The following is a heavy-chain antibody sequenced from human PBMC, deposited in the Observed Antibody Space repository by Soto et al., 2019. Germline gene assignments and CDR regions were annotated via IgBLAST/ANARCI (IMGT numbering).Heavy chain of an antibody. D-gene: IGHD6-13*01. Sequence: EVQLVESGGGLVQPGRSLRLSCAASGFTFDDYAMHWVRQAPGKGLEWVSGISWNSGSIGFADSVKGRFTISRDNAKNSLYLQMNSLRAEDTALYYCAKDMSSSWYPTLLGNYFDYWGQGTLVTVS. CDR3: AKDMSSSWYPTLLGNYFDY. CDR2: ISWNSGSI. V-gene: IGHV3-9*01. J-gene: IGHJ4*02. CDR1: GFTFDDYA.